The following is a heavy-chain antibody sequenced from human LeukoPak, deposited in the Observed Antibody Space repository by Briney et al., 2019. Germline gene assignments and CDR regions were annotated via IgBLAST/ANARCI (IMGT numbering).Heavy chain of an antibody. D-gene: IGHD6-13*01. Sequence: SETLSLTCTVSGGSISSYYWSWIRQPPGKGLEWIGNIHYSGSTNYNPSLKSRVTISVDTSKNQFSLKLSSVTAADTAVYYCARRGYSSSWYGLEYWGQGTLVTVSS. CDR2: IHYSGST. J-gene: IGHJ4*02. CDR3: ARRGYSSSWYGLEY. CDR1: GGSISSYY. V-gene: IGHV4-59*08.